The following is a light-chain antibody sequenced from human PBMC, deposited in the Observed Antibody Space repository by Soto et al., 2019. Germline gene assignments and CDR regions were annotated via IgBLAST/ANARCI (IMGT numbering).Light chain of an antibody. CDR3: SSFSSSSTLVV. CDR2: EVS. CDR1: SSDVGGYSY. J-gene: IGLJ2*01. Sequence: QSSLTQPASVSGSPGQSITISCTGTSSDVGGYSYVSWYQQHPGKAPKLMMYEVSNRPSGVSNRFSGTKSGNTASVTSSGRHVEDEADYSGSSFSSSSTLVVFGGGIQLTVL. V-gene: IGLV2-14*01.